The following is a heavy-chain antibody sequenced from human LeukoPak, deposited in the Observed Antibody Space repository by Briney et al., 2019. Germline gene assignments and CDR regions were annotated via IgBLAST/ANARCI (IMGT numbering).Heavy chain of an antibody. CDR2: ISWNSGSI. Sequence: GGSLRLSCAASGFTFDDYAMHWVRQAPGKGLEWVSGISWNSGSIGYADSVKGRFTISRDNAKNSLYLQMNSLRAEDTALYYCAKDINYDSSGYHGGGFGYWGQGTLVTVSS. CDR3: AKDINYDSSGYHGGGFGY. V-gene: IGHV3-9*01. CDR1: GFTFDDYA. J-gene: IGHJ4*02. D-gene: IGHD3-22*01.